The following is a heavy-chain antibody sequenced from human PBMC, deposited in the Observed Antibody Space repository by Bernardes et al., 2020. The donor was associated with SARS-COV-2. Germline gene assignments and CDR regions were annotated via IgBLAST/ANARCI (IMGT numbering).Heavy chain of an antibody. CDR3: ARDGIQWLVPDY. Sequence: ASVKVSCKASGYTFTSYGINWVQQAPGQGLEWMGWISARNGNTNFAQSLKGRVTMTRDTSTSTAYMELRSLRSDDTAVYYCARDGIQWLVPDYWGQGTLVTVSS. CDR2: ISARNGNT. D-gene: IGHD6-19*01. V-gene: IGHV1-18*04. J-gene: IGHJ4*02. CDR1: GYTFTSYG.